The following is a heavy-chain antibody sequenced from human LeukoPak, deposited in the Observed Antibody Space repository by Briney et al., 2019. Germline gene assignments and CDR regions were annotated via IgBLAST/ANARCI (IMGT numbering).Heavy chain of an antibody. CDR3: AKASRRYYGDYGIDY. V-gene: IGHV3-23*01. Sequence: PGGSLRLSCAASGCTFSSYAMSWVRQAPGKGLEWVSAISGSGGSTYYADSVKGRFTISRDNSKNTLYLQMNSLRAEDTAVYYCAKASRRYYGDYGIDYWGQGTLVAVSS. D-gene: IGHD4-17*01. CDR1: GCTFSSYA. CDR2: ISGSGGST. J-gene: IGHJ4*02.